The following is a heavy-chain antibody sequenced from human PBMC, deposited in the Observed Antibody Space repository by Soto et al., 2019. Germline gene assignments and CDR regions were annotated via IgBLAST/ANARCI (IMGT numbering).Heavy chain of an antibody. CDR3: AKNQCVELVRLATADWFDP. D-gene: IGHD1-26*01. Sequence: GGSLRLSCAASGFIFENFGMSWVRQAPGKGLEWISSISGSGVKKYYADSVKGRFTISRDNSKSTVYLELNNLSAEETAVYHCAKNQCVELVRLATADWFDPWGPGSLVTVFS. J-gene: IGHJ5*02. CDR1: GFIFENFG. V-gene: IGHV3-23*01. CDR2: ISGSGVKK.